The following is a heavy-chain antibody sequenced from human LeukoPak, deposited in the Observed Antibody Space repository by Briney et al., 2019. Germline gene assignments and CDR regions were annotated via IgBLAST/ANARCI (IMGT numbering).Heavy chain of an antibody. V-gene: IGHV3-74*01. CDR1: GFTFSTYW. CDR2: ISSDGTNT. J-gene: IGHJ6*03. Sequence: GGSLRLSCAASGFTFSTYWMHWVRQAPGTGLVWVSRISSDGTNTYYADSVKGRFSISRDNAKNTLYLQMNSLRAEDTAVYYCARVYYYYMDVWGKGTTVAVSS. CDR3: ARVYYYYMDV.